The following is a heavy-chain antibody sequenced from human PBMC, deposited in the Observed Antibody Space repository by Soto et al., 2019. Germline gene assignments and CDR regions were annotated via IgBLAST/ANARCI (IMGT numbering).Heavy chain of an antibody. D-gene: IGHD3-16*01. CDR3: ARGGLITFGGVMGKFDP. V-gene: IGHV1-3*01. J-gene: IGHJ5*02. CDR2: INAGNGNT. CDR1: GYIFTTSA. Sequence: QVQLVQSGAEVKKPGASVKVSCKASGYIFTTSAMHWVRQAPGQRLEWMGWINAGNGNTKYSQKFQGRVTITRDTAASTAYMELSSLRSEDTAVYYCARGGLITFGGVMGKFDPWGQGTLVTVSS.